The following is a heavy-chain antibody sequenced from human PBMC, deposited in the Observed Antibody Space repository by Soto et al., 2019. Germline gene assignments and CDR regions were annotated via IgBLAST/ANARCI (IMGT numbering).Heavy chain of an antibody. CDR1: GFTFSSYG. Sequence: GGSLRLSCAASGFTFSSYGMHWVRQAPGKGLEWVAVISYDGSNKYYADSVKGPFTISRDNSKNTLYLQMNSLRAEDTAVYYSAKDTISGGFLEWLSLPDDYYGMDVWGQGTTVTVSS. J-gene: IGHJ6*02. D-gene: IGHD3-3*01. CDR3: AKDTISGGFLEWLSLPDDYYGMDV. V-gene: IGHV3-30*18. CDR2: ISYDGSNK.